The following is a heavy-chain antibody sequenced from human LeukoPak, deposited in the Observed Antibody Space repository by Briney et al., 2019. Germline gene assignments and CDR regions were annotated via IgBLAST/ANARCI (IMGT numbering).Heavy chain of an antibody. J-gene: IGHJ4*02. D-gene: IGHD3-16*01. V-gene: IGHV3-23*01. CDR2: ISGSGGST. Sequence: GGSLRLSCAASGFTFSNYAMSWVRQAPGKGLEWVSAISGSGGSTYYADSVKGRFTISRDNSKNTQYLQMNSLRAEDTAVYYCARETSSFTFRQPVDYWGQGTLVTVSS. CDR1: GFTFSNYA. CDR3: ARETSSFTFRQPVDY.